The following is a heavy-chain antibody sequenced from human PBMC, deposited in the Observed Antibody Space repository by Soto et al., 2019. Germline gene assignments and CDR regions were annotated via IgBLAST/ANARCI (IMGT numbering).Heavy chain of an antibody. Sequence: SQTLSLTYAISGDSVSSNSAAWNWIRQSPSRGLEWLGRTYYRSKWYNDYAVSVKSRITINPDTSKNQFSLQLNSVTPEDTAVYYCARDPSIAALDYYYGMDVWGQGTTVTVSS. J-gene: IGHJ6*02. CDR1: GDSVSSNSAA. V-gene: IGHV6-1*01. CDR3: ARDPSIAALDYYYGMDV. D-gene: IGHD6-6*01. CDR2: TYYRSKWYN.